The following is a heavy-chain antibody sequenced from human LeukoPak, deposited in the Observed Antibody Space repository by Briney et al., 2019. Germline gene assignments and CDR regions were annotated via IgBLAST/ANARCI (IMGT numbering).Heavy chain of an antibody. V-gene: IGHV5-51*01. Sequence: GESLKISCKGSGYSFTSYWIGWVRQMPGKGLEWMGIIYPGDSDTRYSPSFQGQVTISADKSISTAYLQWSSLKASDTAMYYCARHYGRGGYCSSTGCYYFDYWGQGTLVTVSS. CDR1: GYSFTSYW. CDR2: IYPGDSDT. CDR3: ARHYGRGGYCSSTGCYYFDY. D-gene: IGHD2-2*01. J-gene: IGHJ4*02.